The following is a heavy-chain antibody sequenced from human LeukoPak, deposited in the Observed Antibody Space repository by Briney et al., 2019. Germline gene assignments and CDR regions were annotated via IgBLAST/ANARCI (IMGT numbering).Heavy chain of an antibody. D-gene: IGHD2-2*01. CDR2: IIPIFGIA. Sequence: GASVKVSCKASGGTFSSYAISWVRQAPGQGLEWMGRIIPIFGIANYAQKFPGRVTITADKSTSTAYMELSSLRSEDTAVYYCARDLGYCSSTSCFFDYWGQGTLVTVSS. CDR1: GGTFSSYA. J-gene: IGHJ4*02. V-gene: IGHV1-69*04. CDR3: ARDLGYCSSTSCFFDY.